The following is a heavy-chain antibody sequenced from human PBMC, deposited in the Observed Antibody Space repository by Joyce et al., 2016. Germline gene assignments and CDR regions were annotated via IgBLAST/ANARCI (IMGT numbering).Heavy chain of an antibody. V-gene: IGHV1-46*01. CDR1: GYTFTSHY. CDR2: IKPSGCST. CDR3: ARDDGSSGWYDGFDY. J-gene: IGHJ4*02. D-gene: IGHD6-19*01. Sequence: QVQLVQSGAEVKKPGASVKVSCKASGYTFTSHYIHWVRQAPGQGLEWMRMIKPSGCSTSYAQKFQGRVTMTRDTSTSTVYMDLSSLRSEDTAIFYCARDDGSSGWYDGFDYWGQGTPVTVSS.